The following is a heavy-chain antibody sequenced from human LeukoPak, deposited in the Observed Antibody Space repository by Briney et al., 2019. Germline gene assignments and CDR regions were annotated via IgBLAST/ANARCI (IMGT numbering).Heavy chain of an antibody. V-gene: IGHV4-4*02. CDR3: ARDAGIVAAGSLDY. J-gene: IGHJ4*02. D-gene: IGHD6-13*01. Sequence: KASETLSLTCAVSGGSINSSNWWSWVRQPPGMGLEWIGEIYHSGSTNYNPSLKSRVTISVDKSKKQLSLRLSSVTAADTAVYYCARDAGIVAAGSLDYWGQGTLVTVSS. CDR1: GGSINSSNW. CDR2: IYHSGST.